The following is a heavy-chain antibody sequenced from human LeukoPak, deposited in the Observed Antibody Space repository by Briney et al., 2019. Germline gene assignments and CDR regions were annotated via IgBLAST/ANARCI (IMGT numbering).Heavy chain of an antibody. CDR3: AITMIVVVSSAFDI. CDR2: INPNSGVT. D-gene: IGHD3-22*01. V-gene: IGHV1-2*02. CDR1: GYTFTGYY. Sequence: ASVKVSCKASGYTFTGYYMHWVRQATGQGLEWMGGINPNSGVTHYAQKFQGRVTMTRDTSIRTAYMELSRLRSDDTAVYYCAITMIVVVSSAFDIWGQGTMVTVSS. J-gene: IGHJ3*02.